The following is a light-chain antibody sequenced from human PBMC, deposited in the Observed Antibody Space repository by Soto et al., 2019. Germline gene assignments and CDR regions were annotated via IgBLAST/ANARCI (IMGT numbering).Light chain of an antibody. Sequence: QSALTQPASVSGSAGQSITISCTGSSTDVGGYKYVSWYQQYLGRAPKLIIYEVGHRPSGVSDRFSGSKSAYTASLTISGLQAEDEADYYCSSFTTSYFYVFGPGTKLTVL. CDR3: SSFTTSYFYV. CDR2: EVG. CDR1: STDVGGYKY. V-gene: IGLV2-14*01. J-gene: IGLJ1*01.